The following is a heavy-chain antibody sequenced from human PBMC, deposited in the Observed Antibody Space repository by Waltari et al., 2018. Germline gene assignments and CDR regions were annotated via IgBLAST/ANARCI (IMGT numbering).Heavy chain of an antibody. CDR2: INHSGST. J-gene: IGHJ5*02. CDR1: GGSFRGSY. V-gene: IGHV4-34*01. D-gene: IGHD3-3*01. CDR3: ARGLGTIFGVARGWFDP. Sequence: QVQLQQWGAGLLKPSETLSLTCAVYGGSFRGSYWSWIRQPPGKGLEWIGEINHSGSTNYNPSLKSRVTISVDTSKNQFSLKLSSVTAADTAVYYCARGLGTIFGVARGWFDPWGQGTLVTVSS.